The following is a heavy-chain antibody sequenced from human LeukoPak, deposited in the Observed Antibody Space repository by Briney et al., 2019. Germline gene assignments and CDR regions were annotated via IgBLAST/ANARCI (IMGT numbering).Heavy chain of an antibody. V-gene: IGHV1-24*01. CDR3: ATSKGLGSYGDLFDY. CDR1: GYTLTELS. CDR2: FDPEDGET. D-gene: IGHD4-17*01. Sequence: AAVNVSCKFSGYTLTELSMHWVRQAPGKGLAWVGGFDPEDGETIYAQKFQGRVTMTEDTSTDTAYMELSSLRSEDTAVYYCATSKGLGSYGDLFDYWGQGTLVTVSS. J-gene: IGHJ4*02.